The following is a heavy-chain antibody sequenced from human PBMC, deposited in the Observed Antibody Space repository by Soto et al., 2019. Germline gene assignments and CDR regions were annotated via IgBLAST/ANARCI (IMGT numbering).Heavy chain of an antibody. CDR2: INPNSGGT. CDR1: GYTFTGYY. D-gene: IGHD4-17*01. V-gene: IGHV1-2*04. CDR3: AKDPTPRDYGDYTEYFQH. Sequence: ASVKVSCKASGYTFTGYYMHWVRQAPGQGLEWMGWINPNSGGTNYAQKLQGWVTMTRDTSISTAYMELSRLRTDDTALYYCAKDPTPRDYGDYTEYFQHWGQGTLVTVSS. J-gene: IGHJ1*01.